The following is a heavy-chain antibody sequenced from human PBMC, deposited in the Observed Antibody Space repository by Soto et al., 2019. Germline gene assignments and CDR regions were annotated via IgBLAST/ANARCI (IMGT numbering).Heavy chain of an antibody. CDR3: ALRSMAVVPEY. D-gene: IGHD3-22*01. J-gene: IGHJ4*02. CDR2: LYYGRSA. CDR1: GDSISSYY. Sequence: QVQLQESGPGLVKPSETLSLTCAVSGDSISSYYCMWIRQPPGKGLESIGYLYYGRSANYNPSLRGRVTLSVDTSTNQCSLRLSSMAAADTAVDYCALRSMAVVPEYWGQGTLGTVSS. V-gene: IGHV4-59*01.